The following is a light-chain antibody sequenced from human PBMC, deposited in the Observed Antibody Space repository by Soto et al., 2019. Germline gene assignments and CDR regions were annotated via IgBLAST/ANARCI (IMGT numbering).Light chain of an antibody. CDR2: STS. CDR1: SSNIGSNT. CDR3: VSFAGGTYV. Sequence: QAVVTQPPSASGTPGQIVAISCSGSSSNIGSNTVTWYQQLPGTAPKLLIYSTSQRSSGVPGRFSGSKSGASASLSISGLQSEDEADYYCVSFAGGTYVFGTGTKLTV. V-gene: IGLV1-44*01. J-gene: IGLJ1*01.